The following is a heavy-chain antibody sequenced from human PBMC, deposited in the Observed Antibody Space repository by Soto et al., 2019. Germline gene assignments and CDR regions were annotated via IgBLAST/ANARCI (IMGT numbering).Heavy chain of an antibody. D-gene: IGHD3-3*01. CDR1: GFTFNTHA. V-gene: IGHV3-23*01. CDR3: VKDWSGNKCPCMDV. CDR2: ISGDGETT. J-gene: IGHJ6*02. Sequence: EVQVLESGGGLLQPGGSLRLSCVASGFTFNTHAMTWVRQGPGMGLEWTSSISGDGETTYYADSVKGRFTVSRDNSKNTLYLQMNSLRVEDPATYYCVKDWSGNKCPCMDVWGQGTTVTVSS.